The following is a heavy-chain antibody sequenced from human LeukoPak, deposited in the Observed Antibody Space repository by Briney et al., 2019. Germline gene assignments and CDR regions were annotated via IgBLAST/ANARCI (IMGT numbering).Heavy chain of an antibody. Sequence: GGSLRLSCATSGFSFSRYEMNWVRQAPGKGLEWVAYIDSRSSTIYYADSMKGRFTISRDNAKNSLYLQMNSLRGEDMALYYCAKGLVGSSIADFFDYWGQGILVTVSS. J-gene: IGHJ4*02. CDR2: IDSRSSTI. V-gene: IGHV3-48*03. CDR3: AKGLVGSSIADFFDY. D-gene: IGHD6-6*01. CDR1: GFSFSRYE.